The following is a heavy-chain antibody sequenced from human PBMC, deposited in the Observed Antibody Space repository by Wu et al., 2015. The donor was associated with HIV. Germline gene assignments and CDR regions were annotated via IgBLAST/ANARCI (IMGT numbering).Heavy chain of an antibody. V-gene: IGHV1-69-2*01. J-gene: IGHJ3*01. D-gene: IGHD4-11*01. CDR1: GFAFINYY. CDR2: VDPENGQT. Sequence: VQLVQSGPDVKAPGTSMKVSCRTSGFAFINYYISWVQQAPGKGLKWMGFVDPENGQTMYAEKFRRRVTITADRSTDTAYMELTRLTPEDTAMYYCTRALPHDYIEVTGGPAFDVWGQGTMVTVSS. CDR3: TRALPHDYIEVTGGPAFDV.